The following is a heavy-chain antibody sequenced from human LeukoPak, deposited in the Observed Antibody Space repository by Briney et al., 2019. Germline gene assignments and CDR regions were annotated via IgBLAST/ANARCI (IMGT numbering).Heavy chain of an antibody. J-gene: IGHJ4*02. V-gene: IGHV4-34*01. D-gene: IGHD3-16*02. CDR2: INHSGNT. CDR1: GGSFSGYY. CDR3: ARGRYMTPFEFDY. Sequence: PSETLSLTCAVYGGSFSGYYWSWIRQPPGKGLEWIGEINHSGNTNYNPSLKSRVTISVDTSKNQFSLKLSSVTAADTAVYYCARGRYMTPFEFDYWGQGTLVTVSS.